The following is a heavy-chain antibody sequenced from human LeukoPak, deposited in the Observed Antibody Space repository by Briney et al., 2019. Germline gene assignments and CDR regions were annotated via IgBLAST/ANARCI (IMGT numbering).Heavy chain of an antibody. J-gene: IGHJ5*02. V-gene: IGHV3-23*01. CDR1: GFTFSSYG. CDR3: AKDRGYSYSWGFRDGWFDP. D-gene: IGHD5-18*01. CDR2: ISGSGDST. Sequence: QPGGSLRLSCAASGFTFSSYGMSWVRQAPGKGLEWVSGISGSGDSTYYADSVKGRFTISRDNSKNTLYLQMNSLRAEDTAVYYCAKDRGYSYSWGFRDGWFDPWGQGTLVTVSS.